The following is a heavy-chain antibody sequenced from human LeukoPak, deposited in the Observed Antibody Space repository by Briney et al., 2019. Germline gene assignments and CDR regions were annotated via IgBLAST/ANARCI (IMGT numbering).Heavy chain of an antibody. CDR3: ARGRIYWNLRNWFDP. CDR1: GYTFTSYD. V-gene: IGHV1-8*01. CDR2: MNPNSGNT. J-gene: IGHJ5*02. D-gene: IGHD1-1*01. Sequence: ASVKVSCKASGYTFTSYDINWVRQATGQGLEWMGWMNPNSGNTGYAQKFQGRVTMTRNTSISTAYMELSSLRSEDKAVYYCARGRIYWNLRNWFDPWGQGTLVTVSS.